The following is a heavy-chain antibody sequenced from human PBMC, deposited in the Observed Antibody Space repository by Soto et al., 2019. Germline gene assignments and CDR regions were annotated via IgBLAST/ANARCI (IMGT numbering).Heavy chain of an antibody. CDR3: ETGGPVLLVSVFLHNLPAS. J-gene: IGHJ6*03. D-gene: IGHD1-1*01. CDR1: GYTLPELS. Sequence: GAPVKVSCKGSGYTLPELSVHWVRQPPGXRHEWMGGFDPEDGETIYAQKFQGRVTMTEDTSTDTAYMELGSLRCEDTGVYYCETGGPVLLVSVFLHNLPASWGKGTTVTVS. V-gene: IGHV1-24*01. CDR2: FDPEDGET.